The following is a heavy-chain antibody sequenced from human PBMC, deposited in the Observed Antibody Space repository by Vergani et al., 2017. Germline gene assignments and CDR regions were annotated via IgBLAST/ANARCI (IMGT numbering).Heavy chain of an antibody. Sequence: VQLVESGGGLVKPGGSLRLSCAASGFTFSSYAISWVRQAPGQGLEWMGGIIPIFGTANYAQKFQGRVTITADKSTSTAYMELSSLRSEDTAVYYCARTGLPNYDFWSGYLLDYWGQGTLVTVSS. J-gene: IGHJ4*02. D-gene: IGHD3-3*01. V-gene: IGHV1-69*06. CDR1: GFTFSSYA. CDR2: IIPIFGTA. CDR3: ARTGLPNYDFWSGYLLDY.